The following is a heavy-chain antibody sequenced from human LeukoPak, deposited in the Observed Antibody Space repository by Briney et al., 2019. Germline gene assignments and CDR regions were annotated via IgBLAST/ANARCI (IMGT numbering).Heavy chain of an antibody. CDR1: GGTFSSYA. CDR3: AVEHCSGGSCYVD. J-gene: IGHJ4*02. Sequence: GSSVKVSCKASGGTFSSYAISWVRQAPGQGLEWMGGIIPIFGTANYAQKFQGRVTITADESTSTAYMELSSLRSEDTAVYYRAVEHCSGGSCYVDWGQGTLVTVSS. D-gene: IGHD2-15*01. CDR2: IIPIFGTA. V-gene: IGHV1-69*01.